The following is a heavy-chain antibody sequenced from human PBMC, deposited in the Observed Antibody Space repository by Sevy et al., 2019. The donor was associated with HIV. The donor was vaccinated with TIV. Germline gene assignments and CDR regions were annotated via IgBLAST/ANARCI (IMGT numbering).Heavy chain of an antibody. Sequence: GGSLRLSCAASRFTFNTYAMHWVRQAPGKGLDWVAFISYDGTNEYYADSVKGRFTISRDNSKNTLYLQMNSLRAEDTAVDYCARDGVSSGWYRGYYFDYWGQGTLVTVSS. CDR3: ARDGVSSGWYRGYYFDY. V-gene: IGHV3-30*04. CDR1: RFTFNTYA. J-gene: IGHJ4*02. D-gene: IGHD6-19*01. CDR2: ISYDGTNE.